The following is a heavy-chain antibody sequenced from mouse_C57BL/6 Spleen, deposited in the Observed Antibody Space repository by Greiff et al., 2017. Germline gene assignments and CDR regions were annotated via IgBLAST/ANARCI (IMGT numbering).Heavy chain of an antibody. D-gene: IGHD2-5*01. CDR3: TTESKTSFAY. CDR2: IDPENGDT. V-gene: IGHV14-4*01. Sequence: EVQLQQSGAELVRPGASVKLSCTASGFNIKDDYMHWVKQRPEQGLEWIGWIDPENGDTEYASKFQGKATITADTSSNTAYLQLSSLTSEDTAVYYCTTESKTSFAYWGQGTLVTVSA. J-gene: IGHJ3*01. CDR1: GFNIKDDY.